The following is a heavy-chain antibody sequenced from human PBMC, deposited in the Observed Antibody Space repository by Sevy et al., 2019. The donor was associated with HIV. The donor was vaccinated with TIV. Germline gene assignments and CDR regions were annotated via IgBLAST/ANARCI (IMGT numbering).Heavy chain of an antibody. Sequence: ASVKVSCKASESTFTAYYMHWVRQAPGQGLEWMGWINPNSGGTNYAQKFQGRVTMTSDTSISTAYMELSSLRSDDTAVYYCARDHMIFGGGDGMDVWGQGTTVTVSS. CDR3: ARDHMIFGGGDGMDV. V-gene: IGHV1-2*02. J-gene: IGHJ6*02. CDR2: INPNSGGT. D-gene: IGHD3-3*01. CDR1: ESTFTAYY.